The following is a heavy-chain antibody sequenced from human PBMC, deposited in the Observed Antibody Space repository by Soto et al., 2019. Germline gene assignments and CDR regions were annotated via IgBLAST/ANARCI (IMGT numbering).Heavy chain of an antibody. CDR2: IYYSGST. CDR3: AREGAAPYYYYGMDV. D-gene: IGHD6-6*01. J-gene: IGHJ6*02. CDR1: GGSISSYY. Sequence: SETLSLTCTVSGGSISSYYWSWIRQPPGKGLEWIGYIYYSGSTNYNPSLKSRVTISVDTSKNQFSLKLSSVTAADTAVYYCAREGAAPYYYYGMDVWGQGTTVTVS. V-gene: IGHV4-59*12.